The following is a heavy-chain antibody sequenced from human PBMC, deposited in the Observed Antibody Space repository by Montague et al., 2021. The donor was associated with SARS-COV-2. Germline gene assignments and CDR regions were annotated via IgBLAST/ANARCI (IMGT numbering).Heavy chain of an antibody. D-gene: IGHD3-9*01. V-gene: IGHV2-70*01. J-gene: IGHJ4*02. Sequence: PALVKPTQTLTLTCTFPGFSLSTSGMCVSWIRQPPGKALEWLALIDWDDEKYYSTSLKTRLTISKDTSKNQVVLTMTNMDPVDTATYYCERTLHDILTGYYSFDYWGQGTLVTVSS. CDR3: ERTLHDILTGYYSFDY. CDR2: IDWDDEK. CDR1: GFSLSTSGMC.